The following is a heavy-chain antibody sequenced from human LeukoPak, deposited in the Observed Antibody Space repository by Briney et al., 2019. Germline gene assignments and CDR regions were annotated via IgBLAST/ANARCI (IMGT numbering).Heavy chain of an antibody. CDR1: GYTFTGYY. V-gene: IGHV1-2*02. CDR3: ARATRGVREPLFDY. D-gene: IGHD1-26*01. Sequence: ASVKGSCKTSGYTFTGYYMHWVRQAPGQGLEWMGWINPNSGGTNYAQKLQGRVTMTRDTSISTAYMELSRLRSDDTAVYYCARATRGVREPLFDYWGQGTLVTVSS. CDR2: INPNSGGT. J-gene: IGHJ4*02.